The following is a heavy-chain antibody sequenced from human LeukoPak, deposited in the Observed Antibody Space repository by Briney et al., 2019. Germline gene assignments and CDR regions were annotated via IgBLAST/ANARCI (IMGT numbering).Heavy chain of an antibody. CDR2: INHSGSN. Sequence: SETLSLTCAVYGGSFSGYYWSWIRQPPGKGLEWIGEINHSGSNNYNPSLKSRVTISVDTSKNQFSLKLSSVTAADTAIYYCAGAVSGRFDYWGQGTLVTVSS. CDR3: AGAVSGRFDY. V-gene: IGHV4-34*01. CDR1: GGSFSGYY. J-gene: IGHJ4*02. D-gene: IGHD6-19*01.